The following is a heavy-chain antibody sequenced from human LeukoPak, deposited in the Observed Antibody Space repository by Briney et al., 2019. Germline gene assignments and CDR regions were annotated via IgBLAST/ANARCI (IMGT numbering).Heavy chain of an antibody. Sequence: GGSLRLSCAASGFTVSSNYMSWVRQAPGKGLEWVSYISSSSTIYYADSVKGRFTISRDNAKNSLYLQMNSLRAEDTAVYYCARQDWGSWSGYFQHWGQGTLVTVSS. J-gene: IGHJ1*01. V-gene: IGHV3-69-1*01. CDR1: GFTVSSNY. CDR2: ISSSSTI. CDR3: ARQDWGSWSGYFQH. D-gene: IGHD6-13*01.